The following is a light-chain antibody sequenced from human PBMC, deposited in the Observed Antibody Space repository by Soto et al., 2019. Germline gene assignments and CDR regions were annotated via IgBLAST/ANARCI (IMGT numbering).Light chain of an antibody. CDR3: QQYVTSPIT. V-gene: IGKV3-20*01. J-gene: IGKJ5*01. CDR2: GAS. CDR1: QSLTSNS. Sequence: EIVLTQSPGTLSLPPGERATLSCRASQSLTSNSLAWYQQKPGQAPRLLMYGASSRASGIPDRFSGSGSGTDFTLTISRLEPEDFAVFYCQQYVTSPITFGQGTRLEIK.